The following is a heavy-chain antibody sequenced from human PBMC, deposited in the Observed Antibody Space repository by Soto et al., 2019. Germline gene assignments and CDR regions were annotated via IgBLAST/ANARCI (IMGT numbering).Heavy chain of an antibody. V-gene: IGHV4-38-2*01. Sequence: SETLSLTCAVSGYSISSGYYWGWIRQPPGKGLEWIGSIYHSGSTYYNPSLKSRVTISVDTSKNQFSLKLSSVTAADTAVYYCARVEMTTVTTIFDYWGQGTLVTVSS. D-gene: IGHD4-17*01. J-gene: IGHJ4*02. CDR1: GYSISSGYY. CDR2: IYHSGST. CDR3: ARVEMTTVTTIFDY.